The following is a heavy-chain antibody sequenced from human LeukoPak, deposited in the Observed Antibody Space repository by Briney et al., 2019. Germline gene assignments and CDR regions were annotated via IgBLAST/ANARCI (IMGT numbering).Heavy chain of an antibody. CDR3: ARGPGYCSSTSCYSLPFDY. V-gene: IGHV4-4*07. D-gene: IGHD2-2*01. J-gene: IGHJ4*02. CDR1: GGSISSYY. CDR2: IYTSGGT. Sequence: SETLSLTCTVSGGSISSYYWSWIRQPAGKGLEWIGRIYTSGGTNYNPSLKSRVTMSVDTSKNQFSLKLSSVTAADTAVYYCARGPGYCSSTSCYSLPFDYWGQGTLVTVSS.